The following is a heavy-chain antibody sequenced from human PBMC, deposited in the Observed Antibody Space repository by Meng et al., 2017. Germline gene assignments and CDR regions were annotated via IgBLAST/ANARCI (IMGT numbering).Heavy chain of an antibody. J-gene: IGHJ6*02. D-gene: IGHD6-6*01. CDR3: ARDLFGSIAAPYYYYGMDV. V-gene: IGHV3-21*01. CDR1: GFTFSSYS. Sequence: GESLKISCAASGFTFSSYSMNWVRQAPGKGLEWVSSISSSSSYIYYADSVKGRFTISRDNAKNALYLQMNSLRAEDTAVYYCARDLFGSIAAPYYYYGMDVWGQGTTVTVS. CDR2: ISSSSSYI.